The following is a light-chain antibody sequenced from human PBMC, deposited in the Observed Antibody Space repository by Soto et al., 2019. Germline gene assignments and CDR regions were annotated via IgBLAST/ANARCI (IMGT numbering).Light chain of an antibody. J-gene: IGKJ1*01. CDR2: DAS. CDR1: QSISSW. Sequence: DIQMTQSPSTLSACVGDRVTITCRASQSISSWLAWYQQKPGKAPKLLIYDASSLESGVPSRFSGSGSATEFTLTISSLQPDDFATYHCQQYNNYWTFGQGTKVDIK. V-gene: IGKV1-5*01. CDR3: QQYNNYWT.